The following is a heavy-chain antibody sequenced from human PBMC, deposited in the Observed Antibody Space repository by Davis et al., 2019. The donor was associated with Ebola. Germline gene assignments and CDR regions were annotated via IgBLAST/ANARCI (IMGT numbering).Heavy chain of an antibody. J-gene: IGHJ4*02. CDR1: GFTFSSYW. Sequence: PGGSLRLSCAASGFTFSSYWMSWVRQAPGKGLEWVSYISSSGSTIYYADSVKGRFTISRDNAKNSLYLQMNSLRAEDTAVYYCARRYCGGDCHFDYWGQGTLVTVSS. V-gene: IGHV3-48*04. CDR3: ARRYCGGDCHFDY. D-gene: IGHD2-21*01. CDR2: ISSSGSTI.